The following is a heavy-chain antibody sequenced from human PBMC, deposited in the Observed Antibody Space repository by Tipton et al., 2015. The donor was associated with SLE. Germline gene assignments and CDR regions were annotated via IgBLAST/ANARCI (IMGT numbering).Heavy chain of an antibody. CDR1: GFTVSSNY. CDR2: IYSGGST. J-gene: IGHJ3*02. V-gene: IGHV3-53*04. CDR3: ARVRGVHGLDI. D-gene: IGHD3-10*01. Sequence: SLRLSCAASGFTVSSNYMSWVRQAPGKGLEWVSVIYSGGSTYYADSVKGRFTNSRHNSKNTLYLQMNSLKAEDTSVYYCARVRGVHGLDIWGQGTMVTVSS.